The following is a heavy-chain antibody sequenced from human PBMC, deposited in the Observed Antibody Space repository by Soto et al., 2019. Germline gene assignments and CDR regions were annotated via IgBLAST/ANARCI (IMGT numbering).Heavy chain of an antibody. J-gene: IGHJ6*02. Sequence: QVQLVQSGAEVKKPGSSVKVSCKASGGTFSSYAISWVRQAPGQGLEWMGGIIPIFGTANYAQKFQGRVTLTADESTITAYMELSSLRSEDTAVYYCARRPIFGVVDAYGMDVWGQGTTVTVSS. D-gene: IGHD3-3*01. CDR2: IIPIFGTA. V-gene: IGHV1-69*12. CDR3: ARRPIFGVVDAYGMDV. CDR1: GGTFSSYA.